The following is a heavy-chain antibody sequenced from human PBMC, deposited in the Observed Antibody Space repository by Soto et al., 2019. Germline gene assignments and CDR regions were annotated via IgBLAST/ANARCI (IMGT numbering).Heavy chain of an antibody. CDR2: IVPVFGRP. D-gene: IGHD2-15*01. J-gene: IGHJ5*02. CDR1: GGSFSNFG. CDR3: AKVLLPDSWFDP. Sequence: SVKVSCKASGGSFSNFGISWVRQAPGQGLEWMGGIVPVFGRPNYAQRFRGRLTITADESTSTGYTELISLRAEDTAVYYCAKVLLPDSWFDPWGQGTLVTVSS. V-gene: IGHV1-69*13.